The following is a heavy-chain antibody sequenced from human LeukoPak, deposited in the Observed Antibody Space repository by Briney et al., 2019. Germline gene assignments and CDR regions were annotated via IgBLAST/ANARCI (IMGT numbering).Heavy chain of an antibody. D-gene: IGHD3-3*01. V-gene: IGHV4-34*01. CDR2: INHSGST. J-gene: IGHJ3*02. Sequence: PSETLSLTCAVYGGSFSGYYWSWIRQPPGKGLEWIGEINHSGSTNYNPSLKSRVTISVDTSKNQFSLKLSSVTAADTAVYYCARVRNKANDFWSGLDAFDIWGQGTMVTVSS. CDR3: ARVRNKANDFWSGLDAFDI. CDR1: GGSFSGYY.